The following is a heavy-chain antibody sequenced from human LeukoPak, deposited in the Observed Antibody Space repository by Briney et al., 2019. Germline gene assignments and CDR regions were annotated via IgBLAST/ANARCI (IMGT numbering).Heavy chain of an antibody. D-gene: IGHD3-16*01. V-gene: IGHV3-64D*06. CDR1: GGSFSYYY. J-gene: IGHJ4*02. Sequence: PSETLSLTRAVYGGSFSYYYWSWIRQAPGKGLEYVSSFSSNGVTTYYTDSVKGRFTISRDNSKNTLYLRMGSLRPEDTAMYYCVKGDTTSRYFDSWGQGTLVIVSS. CDR3: VKGDTTSRYFDS. CDR2: FSSNGVTT.